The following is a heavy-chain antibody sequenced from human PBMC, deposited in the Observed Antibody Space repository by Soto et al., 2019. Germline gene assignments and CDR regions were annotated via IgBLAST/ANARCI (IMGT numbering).Heavy chain of an antibody. V-gene: IGHV3-23*01. D-gene: IGHD7-27*01. J-gene: IGHJ4*02. CDR3: AKEELGFSDY. Sequence: HPGGSLRLSCAASGFTFDAHYIDWVRQAPGKGLEWVSAISPNGDATYYADSVKGRFTISRDNSKNTLYLQMNSLRAEDTAVYYCAKEELGFSDYWGQGTLVTVSS. CDR1: GFTFDAHY. CDR2: ISPNGDAT.